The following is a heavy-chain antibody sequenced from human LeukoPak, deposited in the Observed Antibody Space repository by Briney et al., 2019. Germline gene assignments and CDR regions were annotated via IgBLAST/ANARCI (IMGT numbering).Heavy chain of an antibody. CDR2: ISYDGSNK. D-gene: IGHD5-24*01. CDR1: GFTFSSYA. J-gene: IGHJ4*02. CDR3: PREMATITSLDY. Sequence: GGSLILSCAASGFTFSSYAMRWVRQAPGKVLEWVAVISYDGSNKYYADSVKGRFTISRDNSKNTLYLQMNSLRAEDTAVYYCPREMATITSLDYWGQGTLVTVSS. V-gene: IGHV3-30-3*01.